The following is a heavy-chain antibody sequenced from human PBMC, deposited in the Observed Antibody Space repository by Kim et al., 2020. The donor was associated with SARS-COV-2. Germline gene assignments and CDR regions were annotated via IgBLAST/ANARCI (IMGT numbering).Heavy chain of an antibody. CDR3: ARYGYCSGGSCYSAPSVGAFDI. J-gene: IGHJ3*02. CDR2: INPNSGGT. V-gene: IGHV1-2*02. Sequence: ASVKVSCKASGYTFTGYYMHWVRQAPGQGLEWMGWINPNSGGTNYAQKFQGRVTMTRDTSISTAYMELSRLRSDDTAVYYCARYGYCSGGSCYSAPSVGAFDIWGQGTMVTVSS. D-gene: IGHD2-15*01. CDR1: GYTFTGYY.